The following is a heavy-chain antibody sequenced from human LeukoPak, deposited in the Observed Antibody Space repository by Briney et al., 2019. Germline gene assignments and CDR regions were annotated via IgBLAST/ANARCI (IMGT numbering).Heavy chain of an antibody. V-gene: IGHV3-21*01. CDR1: GFTFSSDR. CDR2: ISSSSSYI. CDR3: ARDHSGWYYFDY. D-gene: IGHD6-19*01. Sequence: PGGSLRLSWAASGFTFSSDRMHWVRQAPGERLEWVSCISSSSSYIYYADSVTSRFTMSRDNAKNKLYRQMNRLRAEYTAVYYCARDHSGWYYFDYWGQGALVTVSS. J-gene: IGHJ4*02.